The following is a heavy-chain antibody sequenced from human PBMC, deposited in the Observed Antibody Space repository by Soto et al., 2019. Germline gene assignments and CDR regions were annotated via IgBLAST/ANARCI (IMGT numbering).Heavy chain of an antibody. Sequence: SETLSLTCTVSGGSISSYYWSWIRQPPGKGLEWIGYIYYSGSTNYNPSLKSRVTISVDTSKNQFSLKLSSVTAADTAVYYCARGPPSSIAARQGSGLYDYWGQGTLVTVSS. CDR3: ARGPPSSIAARQGSGLYDY. D-gene: IGHD6-6*01. V-gene: IGHV4-59*01. J-gene: IGHJ4*02. CDR1: GGSISSYY. CDR2: IYYSGST.